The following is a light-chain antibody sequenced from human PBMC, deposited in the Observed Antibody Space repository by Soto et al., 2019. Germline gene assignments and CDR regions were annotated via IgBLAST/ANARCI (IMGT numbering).Light chain of an antibody. CDR1: QSVSSSY. CDR2: GAS. Sequence: EIVLTQSPGTLSLSPGERATLSCRASQSVSSSYLAWYQQKPGQAPRLLIHGASSMATGIPDRFSGSGSGTDFTLTISRLEPEDFAVYYCQQYCSSPPLFTFGPGTKVDIK. CDR3: QQYCSSPPLFT. V-gene: IGKV3-20*01. J-gene: IGKJ3*01.